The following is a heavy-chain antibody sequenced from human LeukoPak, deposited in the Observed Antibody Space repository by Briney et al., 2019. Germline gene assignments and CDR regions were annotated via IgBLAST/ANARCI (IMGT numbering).Heavy chain of an antibody. Sequence: GGSLRLSCAASGFTFSSYGMHWVRQAPGKGLEWVAVISSDGSNKYYADSVKGRFTISRDNSKNTLYLQMNSLRAEDTAVYYCAKVWVRGVINYWGQGTRVTVSS. CDR3: AKVWVRGVINY. CDR1: GFTFSSYG. J-gene: IGHJ4*02. D-gene: IGHD3-10*01. V-gene: IGHV3-30*18. CDR2: ISSDGSNK.